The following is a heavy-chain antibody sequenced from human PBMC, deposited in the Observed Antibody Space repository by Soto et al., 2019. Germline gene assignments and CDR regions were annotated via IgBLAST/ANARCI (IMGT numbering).Heavy chain of an antibody. Sequence: QAHLVESGGGVAQPGRSLRLSCAASGFTFTSYGMHWVRQAPGTRLEWVAVISYDGGLQHYADSVKGRFTISRDNSKNMVLLQMNSLRAEDTAVYYCVSERGYGHASVPYSWGQGTLVSVSS. CDR2: ISYDGGLQ. CDR1: GFTFTSYG. CDR3: VSERGYGHASVPYS. D-gene: IGHD5-18*01. V-gene: IGHV3-30*03. J-gene: IGHJ4*02.